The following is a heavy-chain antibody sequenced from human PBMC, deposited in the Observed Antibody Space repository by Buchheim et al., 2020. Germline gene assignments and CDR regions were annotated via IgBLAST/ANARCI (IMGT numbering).Heavy chain of an antibody. D-gene: IGHD1-26*01. V-gene: IGHV3-23*01. CDR3: AKRKWELEATGAPFDY. J-gene: IGHJ4*02. CDR2: ISSSGSST. CDR1: GFAFNNHA. Sequence: EVQLLESGGGFVQPGGSLRLFCAASGFAFNNHAMTWVRQAPGKGLEWVSGISSSGSSTNHADFVKGRFTISRDNSRHTLYLQMNSLRAKDTAVYYCAKRKWELEATGAPFDYWGQGTL.